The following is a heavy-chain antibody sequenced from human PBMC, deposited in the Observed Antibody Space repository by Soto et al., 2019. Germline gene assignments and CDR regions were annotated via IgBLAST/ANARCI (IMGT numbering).Heavy chain of an antibody. CDR3: AKTTLYSYGPRGVPGYYHYYGMDV. D-gene: IGHD5-18*01. CDR2: ISYDGSNK. J-gene: IGHJ6*02. CDR1: GFTFSNYG. V-gene: IGHV3-30*18. Sequence: PGGSLSLSCAASGFTFSNYGMHWVRQAPGKGLEWVALISYDGSNKYYADSVKGRFTISRDNSKNTLYLQMNSLRAEDTAVYYCAKTTLYSYGPRGVPGYYHYYGMDVWGQGTTVTVSS.